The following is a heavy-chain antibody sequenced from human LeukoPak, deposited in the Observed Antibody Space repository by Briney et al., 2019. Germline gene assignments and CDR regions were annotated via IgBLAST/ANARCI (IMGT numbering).Heavy chain of an antibody. CDR3: AKTRRGYYYDSSGYYSY. CDR1: GFTFSSYA. Sequence: PGGSLRLSCAASGFTFSSYAMSWVRQAPGKGLEWVSAISGSGGSTYYADSVKGRFTISRDNSKNTLYLQMNSLRAEDTAVYYCAKTRRGYYYDSSGYYSYWGQGTLVTVSS. V-gene: IGHV3-23*01. CDR2: ISGSGGST. D-gene: IGHD3-22*01. J-gene: IGHJ4*02.